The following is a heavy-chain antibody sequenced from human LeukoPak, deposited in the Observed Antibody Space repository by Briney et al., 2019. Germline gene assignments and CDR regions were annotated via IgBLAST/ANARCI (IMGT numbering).Heavy chain of an antibody. CDR2: INYSGST. V-gene: IGHV4-59*01. D-gene: IGHD3-22*01. CDR3: ARDTRSYDSSGYYFFDF. CDR1: GASIRSYY. Sequence: SETLSLTCTVSGASIRSYYWNWLRQPPGKGLEWIGYINYSGSTNSNPSLKSRATISMDTSKHHFSLKLSSVTAADTAVYYCARDTRSYDSSGYYFFDFWGQGTLVTVSP. J-gene: IGHJ4*02.